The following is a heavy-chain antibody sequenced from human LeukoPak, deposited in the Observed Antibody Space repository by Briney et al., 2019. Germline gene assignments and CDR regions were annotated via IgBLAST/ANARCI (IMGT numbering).Heavy chain of an antibody. J-gene: IGHJ3*02. CDR1: GGSFSGYY. Sequence: SETLSLTCAVYGGSFSGYYWSWIRQPPGKGLEWIGEINHSGSTNYNPSLKSRVTISVGTSKNQFSLKLSSVTAADTAVYYCARDGASSGPPDDTFDIWGQGTMVTVSS. V-gene: IGHV4-34*01. D-gene: IGHD6-25*01. CDR3: ARDGASSGPPDDTFDI. CDR2: INHSGST.